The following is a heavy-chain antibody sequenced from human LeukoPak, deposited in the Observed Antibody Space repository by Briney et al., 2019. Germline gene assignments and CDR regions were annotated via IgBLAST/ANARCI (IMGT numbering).Heavy chain of an antibody. Sequence: GGSLRLSCAASGFTFSSYWMSWVRQAPGKGLEWVANIKQDGSEKYYVDSVKGRFTISRDNAKNSLYLQMNSLRAEDTAVYYCARDFEVWGSFDAFDIWGQGTMVTVSS. CDR1: GFTFSSYW. CDR2: IKQDGSEK. J-gene: IGHJ3*02. CDR3: ARDFEVWGSFDAFDI. D-gene: IGHD3-16*01. V-gene: IGHV3-7*01.